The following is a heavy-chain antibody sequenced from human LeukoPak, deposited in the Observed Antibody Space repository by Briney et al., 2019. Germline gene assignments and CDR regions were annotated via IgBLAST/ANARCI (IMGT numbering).Heavy chain of an antibody. Sequence: GGSLRLSCAASGFTFSSYSLNWVRQAPGKGLEWVSSISSSSSYIYYADSVKGRFTIFRDNAKNSLYLQMNSLRAEDTAVYYCARLGPNVATDYWGQGTLVTVSS. CDR1: GFTFSSYS. CDR2: ISSSSSYI. J-gene: IGHJ4*02. CDR3: ARLGPNVATDY. V-gene: IGHV3-21*01. D-gene: IGHD5-12*01.